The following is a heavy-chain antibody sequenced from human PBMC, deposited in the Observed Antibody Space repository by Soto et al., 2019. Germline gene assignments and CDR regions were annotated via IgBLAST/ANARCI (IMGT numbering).Heavy chain of an antibody. CDR2: INPNSGGT. J-gene: IGHJ6*03. CDR3: ARDLGYSSSSQYYYYYMDV. V-gene: IGHV1-2*04. D-gene: IGHD6-6*01. CDR1: GYTFTGYY. Sequence: ASVKVSCKASGYTFTGYYMHWVRQAPGQGLEWMGWINPNSGGTNYAQKFQGWVTMTRDTSISTAYMELSRLRSDDTAVYYCARDLGYSSSSQYYYYYMDVWGKGTTVTVSS.